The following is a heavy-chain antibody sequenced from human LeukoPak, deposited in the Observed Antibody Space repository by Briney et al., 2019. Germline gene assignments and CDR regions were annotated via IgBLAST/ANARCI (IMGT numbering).Heavy chain of an antibody. Sequence: SETLSLTCTVSGGSISSSSYCWGWIRQPPGKGLEWIGSIYYSGSTYYNPSLKSRVTISVDTSKNQFSLKLSSVTAADTAVYYCARLYYDILSSYYYFDYWGQGTLVTVSS. CDR3: ARLYYDILSSYYYFDY. CDR2: IYYSGST. J-gene: IGHJ4*02. D-gene: IGHD3-9*01. V-gene: IGHV4-39*07. CDR1: GGSISSSSYC.